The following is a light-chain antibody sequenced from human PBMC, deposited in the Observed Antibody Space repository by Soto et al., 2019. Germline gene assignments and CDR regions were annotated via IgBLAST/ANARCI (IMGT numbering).Light chain of an antibody. V-gene: IGKV1D-12*01. Sequence: DIQMTQSPSSVSASIGDTVTITCRASQDISILLAWYQQKPGKAPKLLIYGASTLESGVPSRFSGRGSGTDFTLTISSLQPDDFATYFCQQADSFPLTFGGGTKVESK. CDR1: QDISIL. J-gene: IGKJ4*01. CDR3: QQADSFPLT. CDR2: GAS.